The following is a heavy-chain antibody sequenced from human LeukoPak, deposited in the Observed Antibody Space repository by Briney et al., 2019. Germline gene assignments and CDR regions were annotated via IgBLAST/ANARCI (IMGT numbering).Heavy chain of an antibody. J-gene: IGHJ6*03. D-gene: IGHD4-17*01. CDR3: ARLNDYGDYPYYYYYMDV. Sequence: ASVKVSCKASGGTFSSYAISWVRQAPGQGLEWMGGIIPIFGTANYAQKFQGRVTITADKSTSTAYMELSSLRSEDTAVYYCARLNDYGDYPYYYYYMDVWGKGTTVTVSS. CDR2: IIPIFGTA. CDR1: GGTFSSYA. V-gene: IGHV1-69*06.